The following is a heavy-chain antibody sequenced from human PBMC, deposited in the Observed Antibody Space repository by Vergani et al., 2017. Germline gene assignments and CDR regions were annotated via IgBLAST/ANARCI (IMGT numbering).Heavy chain of an antibody. CDR2: IKQDGSEK. CDR3: ARDLSSGWYRGEDY. CDR1: GFTFSSYW. J-gene: IGHJ4*02. Sequence: EVQLLESGGGLVQPGGSLRLSCAASGFTFSSYWMSWVRQAPGKGLEWVANIKQDGSEKYYVDSVKGRFTISRDNAKNSLYLQMNSLRAEDTAVYYCARDLSSGWYRGEDYWGQGTLVTVSS. V-gene: IGHV3-7*01. D-gene: IGHD6-19*01.